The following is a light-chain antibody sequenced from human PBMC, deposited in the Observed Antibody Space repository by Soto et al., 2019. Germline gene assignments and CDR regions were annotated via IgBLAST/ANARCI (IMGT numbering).Light chain of an antibody. V-gene: IGKV3-11*01. Sequence: ENVFALVSTTLSLSPGERAPLSCRASQSVSRYLAWYQQKPGQAPRLLIYDASNRATGIPARFSGSGSGTDFTLTISSLEPEDFAVYYCQQRSNWPPITFGQGTRLEI. CDR2: DAS. CDR3: QQRSNWPPIT. J-gene: IGKJ5*01. CDR1: QSVSRY.